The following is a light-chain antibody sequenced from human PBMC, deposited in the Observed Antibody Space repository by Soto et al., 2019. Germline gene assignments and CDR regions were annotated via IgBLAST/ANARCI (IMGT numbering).Light chain of an antibody. CDR2: AAS. Sequence: DIQMTQSPSSLSASVGDRVTITCRASQTISTYLNWYQQNPGKAPKLLIYAASNLQSGVPSRFSGSGSGTDFTLTINSLRPEDFATYYCQHSFNIPYTFGQGTKLEIK. CDR1: QTISTY. V-gene: IGKV1-39*01. CDR3: QHSFNIPYT. J-gene: IGKJ2*01.